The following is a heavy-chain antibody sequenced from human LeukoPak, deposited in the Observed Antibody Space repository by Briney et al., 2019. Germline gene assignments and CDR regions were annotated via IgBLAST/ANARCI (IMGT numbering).Heavy chain of an antibody. CDR2: IYSGGST. D-gene: IGHD2-2*01. CDR1: GFTVSSNY. V-gene: IGHV3-66*01. J-gene: IGHJ3*02. Sequence: GGSLRLSCAASGFTVSSNYMSWVRQAPGKGLEWVSVIYSGGSTYYADSVKGRFTISRDNSKNTLYPQMNSLRAEDTAVYYCARDTSWYGAFDIWGQGTMVTVSS. CDR3: ARDTSWYGAFDI.